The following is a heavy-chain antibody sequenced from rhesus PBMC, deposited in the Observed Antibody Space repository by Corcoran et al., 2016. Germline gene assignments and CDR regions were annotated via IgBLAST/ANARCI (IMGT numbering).Heavy chain of an antibody. V-gene: IGHV4-122*02. CDR3: ARGLIAAGY. CDR1: GYSISSGYY. J-gene: IGHJ4*01. Sequence: QVQLQESGPGLVKPSETLSLTCAVSGYSISSGYYWSWIRQPPGKGLEWIGYITYSGSTSYHPSLKSRVTISRDTSKNQFSLKLSSVTAADTAVYYCARGLIAAGYWGQGVLVTVSS. CDR2: ITYSGST. D-gene: IGHD6-13*01.